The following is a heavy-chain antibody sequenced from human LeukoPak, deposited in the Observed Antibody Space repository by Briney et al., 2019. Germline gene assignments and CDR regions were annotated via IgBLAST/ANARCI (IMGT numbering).Heavy chain of an antibody. D-gene: IGHD6-19*01. CDR2: ICTSGST. CDR1: GGSISNYY. CDR3: ARNGGWYSFDY. V-gene: IGHV4-4*07. Sequence: SETLSLTCTVSGGSISNYYWSWIRQPAGKGLEWIGRICTSGSTNYNPSLKSRVTISVDTSKNQFSLKLSSVTAADTAVYYCARNGGWYSFDYWGQGTLVTVSS. J-gene: IGHJ4*02.